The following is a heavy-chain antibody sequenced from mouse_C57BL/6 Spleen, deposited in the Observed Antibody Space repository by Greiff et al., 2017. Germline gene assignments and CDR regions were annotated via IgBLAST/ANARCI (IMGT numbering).Heavy chain of an antibody. CDR3: ARENYGYERWYFDV. V-gene: IGHV5-4*01. J-gene: IGHJ1*03. CDR1: GFTFSSYA. D-gene: IGHD2-2*01. Sequence: EVKLMESGGGLVKPGGSLKLSCAASGFTFSSYAMSWVRQTPEKRLEWVATISDGGSYTYYPDNVKGRFTISRDNAKNNLYLQMSHLKSEDTAMYYCARENYGYERWYFDVWGTGTTVTGSS. CDR2: ISDGGSYT.